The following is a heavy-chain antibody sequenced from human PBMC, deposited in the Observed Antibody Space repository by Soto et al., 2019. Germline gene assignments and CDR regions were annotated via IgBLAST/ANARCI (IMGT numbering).Heavy chain of an antibody. Sequence: RGSLRLSCAASGFTFSSYNMNWVGQAPGKGLEWVSSISSSSSYIYYADSVKGRFTISRDNAKNSLYLQMNSLRAEDTAVYYCASTRRDCYNNYYYYYGMDVWGQGTTVTVSS. J-gene: IGHJ6*02. CDR1: GFTFSSYN. CDR3: ASTRRDCYNNYYYYYGMDV. D-gene: IGHD2-21*01. CDR2: ISSSSSYI. V-gene: IGHV3-21*01.